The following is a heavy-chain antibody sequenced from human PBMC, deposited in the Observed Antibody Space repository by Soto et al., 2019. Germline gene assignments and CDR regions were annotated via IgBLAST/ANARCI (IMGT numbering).Heavy chain of an antibody. D-gene: IGHD4-17*01. V-gene: IGHV4-4*07. J-gene: IGHJ6*02. CDR3: ARLFTVTTDYYFGMDV. Sequence: SETLSLTCTVSGGSISGSYWSWVRQPAGKGLEWIGRIYSSGSSNYNPSLNSRLTMSLDTSKNQFSLKLRSVTAADTAIYYCARLFTVTTDYYFGMDVWGQGTTVTVSS. CDR1: GGSISGSY. CDR2: IYSSGSS.